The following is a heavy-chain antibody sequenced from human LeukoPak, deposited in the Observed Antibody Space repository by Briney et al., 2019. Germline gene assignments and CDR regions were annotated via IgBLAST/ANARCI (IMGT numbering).Heavy chain of an antibody. CDR2: IRSKANSYAT. Sequence: GGSLRLSCAASGFTFSGSAMHWVRQASGKGLEWVGRIRSKANSYATAYAASVKGRFTISRDDSKNTAYLQMNSLRAEDTALYYCARVRGIVVEAYMDVWGKGTTVTVSS. CDR3: ARVRGIVVEAYMDV. V-gene: IGHV3-73*01. CDR1: GFTFSGSA. J-gene: IGHJ6*03. D-gene: IGHD2-2*01.